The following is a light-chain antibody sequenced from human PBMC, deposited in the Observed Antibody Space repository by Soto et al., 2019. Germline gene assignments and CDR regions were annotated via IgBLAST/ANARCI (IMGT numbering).Light chain of an antibody. CDR2: EVT. CDR3: SSYTTSSTVV. V-gene: IGLV2-14*01. CDR1: SSDVGGYNY. Sequence: QSALTQPASLSASPGQSVTISCAGTSSDVGGYNYVSWYQHRPGRAPKLMIYEVTYRPSGVSHRFSGSKSGNTASLTISGLQAEDEADYYCSSYTTSSTVVFGTGTKVPVL. J-gene: IGLJ1*01.